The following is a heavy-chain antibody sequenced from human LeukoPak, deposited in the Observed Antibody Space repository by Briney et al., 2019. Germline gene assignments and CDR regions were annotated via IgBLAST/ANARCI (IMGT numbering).Heavy chain of an antibody. CDR2: VSWNSDHI. Sequence: GGSLRLSCVGSGFMFHDYVMHWVRQVPGMGLEWVAGVSWNSDHIGYADSVKGQFTISRDNDRNTLHLEMKSLRVDDTAIYFCTRSPSFTLGGGYLDSWGLGSLVTVSS. J-gene: IGHJ4*02. CDR1: GFMFHDYV. D-gene: IGHD3-16*01. V-gene: IGHV3-9*01. CDR3: TRSPSFTLGGGYLDS.